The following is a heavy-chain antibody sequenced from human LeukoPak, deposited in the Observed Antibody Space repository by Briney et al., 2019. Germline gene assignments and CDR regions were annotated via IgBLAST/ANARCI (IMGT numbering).Heavy chain of an antibody. V-gene: IGHV3-11*04. CDR2: ISSSGSTI. CDR3: ARDPVVGASQDY. CDR1: GFTFSDYY. J-gene: IGHJ4*02. Sequence: PWGSLRLSCAASGFTFSDYYMSWIRQAPGKGLEWVSYISSSGSTIYYADSVKGRFTISRDNAKNSLYLQMNSLRAEDTAVYYCARDPVVGASQDYWGQGTLVTVSS. D-gene: IGHD1-26*01.